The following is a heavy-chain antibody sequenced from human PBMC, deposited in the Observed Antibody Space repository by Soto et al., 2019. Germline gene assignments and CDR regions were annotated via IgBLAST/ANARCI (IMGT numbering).Heavy chain of an antibody. Sequence: EVQLLESGGGLVQRGGSLRLSCAVSGFSFSNSAMTWVRQAPGKGLEWVSGISGSGDITYNTDSVKGRFAISRDTSNNVVYLQMRSLRAEDTAVYYCAKVPQWVLRYHDWFFDYWGQGTLVTVSS. D-gene: IGHD3-9*01. CDR1: GFSFSNSA. J-gene: IGHJ4*02. CDR2: ISGSGDIT. CDR3: AKVPQWVLRYHDWFFDY. V-gene: IGHV3-23*01.